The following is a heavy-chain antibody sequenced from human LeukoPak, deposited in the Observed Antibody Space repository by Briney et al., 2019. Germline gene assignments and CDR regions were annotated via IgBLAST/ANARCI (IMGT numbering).Heavy chain of an antibody. Sequence: GGSLRLSCAASGFTFSSYSMNWVRQAPGKGLEWVSSISSSSSYIYYADSVKGRFTISRDNSKNTLYLQMNSLRAEDTAVYYCAKDRISGYYYRDAFDIWGQGTMVTVSS. CDR2: ISSSSSYI. CDR1: GFTFSSYS. J-gene: IGHJ3*02. CDR3: AKDRISGYYYRDAFDI. D-gene: IGHD3-22*01. V-gene: IGHV3-21*04.